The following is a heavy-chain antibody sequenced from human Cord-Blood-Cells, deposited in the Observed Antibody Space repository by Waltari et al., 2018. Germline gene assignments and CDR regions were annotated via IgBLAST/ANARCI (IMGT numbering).Heavy chain of an antibody. J-gene: IGHJ4*02. CDR3: ARSRGTFLTFDY. Sequence: QVQLVQSGAEVKKPGASVKVSCKASGYTFTSYAMHWVRQAPGQRLEWMGWINAGNGNTKYSQKFQGRVTITRDTSASTAYMELSSLRSEDTAVYYCARSRGTFLTFDYWGQGTLVTVSS. CDR1: GYTFTSYA. V-gene: IGHV1-3*01. CDR2: INAGNGNT. D-gene: IGHD1-7*01.